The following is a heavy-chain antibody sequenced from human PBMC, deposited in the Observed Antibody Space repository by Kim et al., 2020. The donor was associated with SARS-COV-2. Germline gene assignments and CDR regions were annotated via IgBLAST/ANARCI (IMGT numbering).Heavy chain of an antibody. CDR3: ARKSSSSWYFDY. Sequence: YNPSLKRRVTISVDTSKNQFSLKLNSVTVTDTAVYYCARKSSSSWYFDYWGQGTLVTVSS. V-gene: IGHV4-59*01. J-gene: IGHJ4*02. D-gene: IGHD6-13*01.